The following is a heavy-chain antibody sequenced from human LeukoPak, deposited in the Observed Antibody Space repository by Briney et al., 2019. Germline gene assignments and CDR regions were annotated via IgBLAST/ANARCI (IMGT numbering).Heavy chain of an antibody. D-gene: IGHD2-8*01. CDR1: GFTFSNYA. J-gene: IGHJ4*02. Sequence: GGSLRLSCAASGFTFSNYAMSWVRQAPGKGLEWVSGIGDSGGNKYYADSVKGRFTISRDNSRSTLYLQMNSLRAEDTALYYCAKDTSIGRYCTNGVCSPFDYWGQGTLVTVSS. V-gene: IGHV3-23*01. CDR2: IGDSGGNK. CDR3: AKDTSIGRYCTNGVCSPFDY.